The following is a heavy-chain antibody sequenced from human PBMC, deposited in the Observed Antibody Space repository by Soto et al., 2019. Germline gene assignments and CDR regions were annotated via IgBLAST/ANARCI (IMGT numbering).Heavy chain of an antibody. Sequence: QGQLVESGGGLVSPGGSLRLSCSASGFTFSDDYMSWIRQVPGKGLEWLSYISSSGRYTNYADSIKGRFIISRDNSNNSLYLQMNSLRVEDTAIYFCARKKTSADYFDYWGHGTLVTVSS. J-gene: IGHJ4*01. CDR3: ARKKTSADYFDY. D-gene: IGHD3-10*01. CDR2: ISSSGRYT. CDR1: GFTFSDDY. V-gene: IGHV3-11*05.